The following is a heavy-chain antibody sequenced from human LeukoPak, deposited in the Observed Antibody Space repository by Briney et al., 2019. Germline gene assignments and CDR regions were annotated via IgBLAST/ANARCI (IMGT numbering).Heavy chain of an antibody. D-gene: IGHD6-19*01. V-gene: IGHV4-39*01. Sequence: SETLSLTCTVSGGSISSSSYYWGWTRQPPGKGLEWIASIYYSGSTYYNPSLKSRVTISVDTSKNEFSLKLSSVTAADTAVYYCARGLYSSAWYHFDFWGQGTLVTVSS. CDR3: ARGLYSSAWYHFDF. J-gene: IGHJ4*02. CDR2: IYYSGST. CDR1: GGSISSSSYY.